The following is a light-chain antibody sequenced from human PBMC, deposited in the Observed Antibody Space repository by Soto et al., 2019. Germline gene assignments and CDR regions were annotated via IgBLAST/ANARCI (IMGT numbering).Light chain of an antibody. CDR1: PSVTNY. CDR2: GAF. CDR3: QQRNIWPPVT. Sequence: EIVLTQPPATLSLSPGERATLSCRASPSVTNYLAWYQQKPGQAPRLLIYGAFNRAPGIPARFSGSGSGTDFTLTISSLEPEDFAVYYCQQRNIWPPVTFGQGTRLEIK. V-gene: IGKV3-11*01. J-gene: IGKJ5*01.